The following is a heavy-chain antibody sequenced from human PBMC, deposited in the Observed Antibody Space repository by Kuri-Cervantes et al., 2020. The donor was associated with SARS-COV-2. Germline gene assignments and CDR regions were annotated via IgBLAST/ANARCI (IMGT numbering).Heavy chain of an antibody. D-gene: IGHD1-26*01. CDR1: GFTFSSYG. CDR2: IWYDGINK. CDR3: ARDVRYSGSYQCTS. Sequence: GESLKIPCAASGFTFSSYGMHWVRQAPGKGLEWVALIWYDGINKYYADSVKGRFTISRDNSKNTLYLQMNSLRAEDTAVYYCARDVRYSGSYQCTSWGQGTVVTVSS. V-gene: IGHV3-33*01. J-gene: IGHJ5*02.